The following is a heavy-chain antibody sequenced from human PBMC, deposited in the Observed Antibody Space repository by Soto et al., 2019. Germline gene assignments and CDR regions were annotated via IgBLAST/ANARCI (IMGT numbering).Heavy chain of an antibody. CDR1: GFTFSSYG. CDR3: ARSLYSGYDFVFAGGYSDP. V-gene: IGHV3-33*01. J-gene: IGHJ5*02. CDR2: IWYDGSNK. D-gene: IGHD5-12*01. Sequence: QVQLVESGGGVVQPGRSLRLSCAASGFTFSSYGMHWVRQAPGKGLEWVAVIWYDGSNKYYADSVKGRFTISRDNSKNTQYLQMNSLRAEDTAVYYCARSLYSGYDFVFAGGYSDPWGQGTLVTVSS.